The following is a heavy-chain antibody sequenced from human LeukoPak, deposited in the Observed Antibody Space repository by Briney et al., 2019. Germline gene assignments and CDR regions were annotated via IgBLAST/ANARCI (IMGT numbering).Heavy chain of an antibody. J-gene: IGHJ4*02. Sequence: GRSLRLSCAASGFTFSSYAMHWVRQAPGKGLEWVAVISYDGSNKYYADSVKGRFTLSRDNSKNTLFLQMHSLRPEDTAVYFCARDLTQLALFDYWGQGTLVTVSS. V-gene: IGHV3-30-3*01. D-gene: IGHD6-13*01. CDR1: GFTFSSYA. CDR2: ISYDGSNK. CDR3: ARDLTQLALFDY.